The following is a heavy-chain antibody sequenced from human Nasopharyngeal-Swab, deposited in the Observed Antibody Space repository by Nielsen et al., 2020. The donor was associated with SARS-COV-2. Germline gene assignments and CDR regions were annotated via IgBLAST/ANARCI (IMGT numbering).Heavy chain of an antibody. CDR2: INPNTGGT. V-gene: IGHV1-2*06. D-gene: IGHD6-13*01. Sequence: ASVKVSCKTSGYTFTAYYIHWVRQDPGQGLEWMGRINPNTGGTNHAQKFQGRVTVTRDKSINTAYMELSSLRSDDTAMYYCARDDGDVPGITGSGPPGGYWGQGTLVTVSS. J-gene: IGHJ4*02. CDR1: GYTFTAYY. CDR3: ARDDGDVPGITGSGPPGGY.